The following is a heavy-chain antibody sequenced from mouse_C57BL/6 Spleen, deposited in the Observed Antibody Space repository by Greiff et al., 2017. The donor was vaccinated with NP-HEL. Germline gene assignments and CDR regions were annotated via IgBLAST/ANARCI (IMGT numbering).Heavy chain of an antibody. J-gene: IGHJ4*01. CDR3: ARRRGQLTYAMDY. Sequence: VQLQQSGPELVKPGASVKISCKASGYLFTGYYMNWVKQSPEKSLEWIGEINPSTGGTTYNQKFKAKATLTVDKSSSTAYMQLKSLTSEDSAVYYCARRRGQLTYAMDYWGQGTSVTVSS. V-gene: IGHV1-42*01. D-gene: IGHD3-2*02. CDR2: INPSTGGT. CDR1: GYLFTGYY.